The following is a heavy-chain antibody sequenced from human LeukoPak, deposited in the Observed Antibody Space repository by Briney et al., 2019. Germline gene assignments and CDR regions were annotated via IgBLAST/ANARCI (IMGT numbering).Heavy chain of an antibody. CDR3: AGGSGYQGFYGMDV. J-gene: IGHJ6*02. Sequence: SETLSLTCTVSGGSISSGDYYWSWIRQPPGKGLEWIGYIYYSGSTYYNPSLKSRVTISVDTSKNQFSLKLSSVTAADTAVYYCAGGSGYQGFYGMDVWGQGTTVTVPS. V-gene: IGHV4-30-4*01. CDR1: GGSISSGDYY. D-gene: IGHD2-2*01. CDR2: IYYSGST.